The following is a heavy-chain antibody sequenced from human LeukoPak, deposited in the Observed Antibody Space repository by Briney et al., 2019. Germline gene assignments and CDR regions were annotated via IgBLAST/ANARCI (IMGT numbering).Heavy chain of an antibody. CDR2: ISSSGSTI. V-gene: IGHV3-48*03. CDR1: GFTFSSYE. J-gene: IGHJ4*02. D-gene: IGHD1-26*01. CDR3: ARIGVVGAHTHFDY. Sequence: GGSLRLSCAASGFTFSSYEMNWVRQAPGKGLEWVSYISSSGSTIYYADSVKGRFTISRDNAKNSLYLQMNSLRAEDTAVYYCARIGVVGAHTHFDYWGQGTLVTVSS.